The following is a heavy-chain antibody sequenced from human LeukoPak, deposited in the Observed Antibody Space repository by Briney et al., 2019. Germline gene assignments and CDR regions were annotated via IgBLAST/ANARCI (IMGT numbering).Heavy chain of an antibody. CDR2: IYPGDSDT. D-gene: IGHD1-7*01. V-gene: IGHV5-51*01. CDR1: GYSFTSYW. Sequence: GESLKISCKGSGYSFTSYWIGWVRQMPGKGLEWMGIIYPGDSDTRYSPSFQGQVTISADKSISTAYLQWSSLKASDTAMYYCARHGGSWNYRYYYMDVWGKGTTVTVSS. J-gene: IGHJ6*03. CDR3: ARHGGSWNYRYYYMDV.